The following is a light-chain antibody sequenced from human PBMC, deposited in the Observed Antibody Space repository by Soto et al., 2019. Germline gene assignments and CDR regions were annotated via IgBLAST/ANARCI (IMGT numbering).Light chain of an antibody. Sequence: DIQVIQYPPTLSASGGDRVTISCRASQTISTWMAWYQQKPGKAPKLLIYDASSLESGVPSRFSGSGSGTEFTLTITSLQPDDFATYYCQQYNSYPWTFAQGTKVDI. CDR2: DAS. V-gene: IGKV1-5*01. CDR1: QTISTW. J-gene: IGKJ1*01. CDR3: QQYNSYPWT.